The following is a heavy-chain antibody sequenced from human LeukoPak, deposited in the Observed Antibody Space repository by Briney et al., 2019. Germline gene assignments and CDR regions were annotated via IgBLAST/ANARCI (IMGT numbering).Heavy chain of an antibody. CDR1: GFTFSSYV. D-gene: IGHD3-22*01. Sequence: HSGRSLRLSCAASGFTFSSYVMHWVRQAPGKGLEWVAIISYDGSNEYYADSVKGRFTISRDNSKNTLYLQMNSLRAEDTAVYYCAKGENYYDSIGGAFDIWGQGTMVTVSS. J-gene: IGHJ3*02. CDR3: AKGENYYDSIGGAFDI. CDR2: ISYDGSNE. V-gene: IGHV3-30*04.